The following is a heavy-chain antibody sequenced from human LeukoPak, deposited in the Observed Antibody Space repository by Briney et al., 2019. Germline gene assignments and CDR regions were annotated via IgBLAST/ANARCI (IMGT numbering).Heavy chain of an antibody. V-gene: IGHV7-4-1*02. CDR2: INTNTGNP. J-gene: IGHJ4*02. CDR1: GYTFTSYA. D-gene: IGHD3-10*01. CDR3: ARSSLWFGELIFDY. Sequence: ASAKVSCKASGYTFTSYAMNWVRQAPGHGLEWMGWINTNTGNPTYAQGFTGRFVFSLDTSVSTAYLQISSLKAEDTAVYYCARSSLWFGELIFDYWGQGTLVTVSS.